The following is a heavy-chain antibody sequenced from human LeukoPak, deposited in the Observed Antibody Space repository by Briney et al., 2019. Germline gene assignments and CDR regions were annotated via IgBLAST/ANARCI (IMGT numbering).Heavy chain of an antibody. Sequence: PSDTLSLTCTVSGGSLSSYYWSWIRRPAGKGLEWIGRMFVTGSTNYNPSLRGRVTTSIDKTKNQFSLELTSVTAADTAVYYCARDGYTSAWADLEFFDYWGQGTLVTVSS. V-gene: IGHV4-4*07. D-gene: IGHD2-2*02. CDR2: MFVTGST. CDR1: GGSLSSYY. J-gene: IGHJ4*02. CDR3: ARDGYTSAWADLEFFDY.